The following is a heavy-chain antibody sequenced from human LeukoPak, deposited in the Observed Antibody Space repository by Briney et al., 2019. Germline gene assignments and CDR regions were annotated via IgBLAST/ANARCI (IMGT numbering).Heavy chain of an antibody. CDR2: IRYDGSNK. Sequence: PGGSLRLSCAASGFTFSSYSMNWVRQAPGKGLEWVAFIRYDGSNKYYADSVKGRFTISRDNSKNTLYLQMNSLRAEDTAVYYCAKASWDPSPCFDYWGQGTLVTVSS. D-gene: IGHD1-26*01. V-gene: IGHV3-30*02. J-gene: IGHJ4*02. CDR3: AKASWDPSPCFDY. CDR1: GFTFSSYS.